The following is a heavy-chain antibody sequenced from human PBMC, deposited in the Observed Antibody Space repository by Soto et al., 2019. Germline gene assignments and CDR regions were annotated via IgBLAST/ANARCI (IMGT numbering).Heavy chain of an antibody. CDR3: ARDRGTHSGSYSFWFDP. CDR1: GFTFSTYS. CDR2: TSSSSDYI. V-gene: IGHV3-21*01. J-gene: IGHJ5*02. D-gene: IGHD1-26*01. Sequence: PGGSLRLSCAASGFTFSTYSMNWVRQAPGKGLEWVSSTSSSSDYIYYADSVKGRFIISRDNAKNSLYLQMNSLRAEDTAVYYCARDRGTHSGSYSFWFDPWGQGTLVTVSS.